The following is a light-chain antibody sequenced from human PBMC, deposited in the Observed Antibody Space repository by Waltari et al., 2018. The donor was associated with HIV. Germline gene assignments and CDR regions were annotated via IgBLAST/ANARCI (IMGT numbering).Light chain of an antibody. CDR2: AGS. V-gene: IGLV2-23*01. Sequence: QSALTQPASVSGSPGQSLTISCTGTSSDIGRYNLVSWYQQHPGKAPKLMIYAGSKRPSGVSNRFSGSKSGNTASLTISGLQAEDEADYYCYSYAGSRTGYVFGTGTKVTVL. CDR1: SSDIGRYNL. J-gene: IGLJ1*01. CDR3: YSYAGSRTGYV.